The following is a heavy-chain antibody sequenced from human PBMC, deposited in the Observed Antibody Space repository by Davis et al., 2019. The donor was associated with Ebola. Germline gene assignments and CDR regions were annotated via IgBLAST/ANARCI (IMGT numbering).Heavy chain of an antibody. Sequence: AASVKVSCKASGYTFTSYGISWVRQAPGQGLEWMGWISAYNGNTNYAQNVQGRVTMTTDTFTSTAYMEVGSLRSDDTAVYYCARDGYYYDSSGYYRGAFDIWGQGTMVTVSS. CDR1: GYTFTSYG. J-gene: IGHJ3*02. CDR2: ISAYNGNT. CDR3: ARDGYYYDSSGYYRGAFDI. V-gene: IGHV1-18*01. D-gene: IGHD3-22*01.